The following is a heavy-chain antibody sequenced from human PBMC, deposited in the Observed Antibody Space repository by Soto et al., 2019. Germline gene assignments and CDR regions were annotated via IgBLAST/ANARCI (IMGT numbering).Heavy chain of an antibody. CDR3: AKDPRLELRGVDS. J-gene: IGHJ4*02. CDR1: GFTFAGYST. CDR2: ISGSGGST. V-gene: IGHV3-23*01. D-gene: IGHD1-7*01. Sequence: EVHLLESGGGLVQPGGSLRLSCAASGFTFAGYSTMSWVRQAPGKGLEWVSSISGSGGSTYYADSVKGRFTISRDNSKNTLYLQMNALSAEDTAFYYCAKDPRLELRGVDSWGQGTLVTVSS.